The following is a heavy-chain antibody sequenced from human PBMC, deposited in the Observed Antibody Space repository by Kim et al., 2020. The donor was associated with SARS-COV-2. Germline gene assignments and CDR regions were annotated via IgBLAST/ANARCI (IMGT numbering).Heavy chain of an antibody. Sequence: AQKFLRRVTMTIDTSTSTAYMELRSLRSDDTAVYYCARDFFINGWYYYFDPWGQGTLVTVSS. CDR3: ARDFFINGWYYYFDP. D-gene: IGHD1-26*01. J-gene: IGHJ5*02. V-gene: IGHV1-18*01.